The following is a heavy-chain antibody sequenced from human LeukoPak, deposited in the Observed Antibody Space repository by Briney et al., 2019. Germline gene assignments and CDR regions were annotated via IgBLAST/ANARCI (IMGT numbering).Heavy chain of an antibody. V-gene: IGHV1-2*02. CDR2: INPNSGGT. CDR3: AREKILTGLVDY. Sequence: ASVKVSCKASGYTFTGYYMHWVRRAPGQGLEWMGWINPNSGGTNYAQKFQGRVTMTRDTSISTAYIELSRLRSDDTAVYYCAREKILTGLVDYWGQGTLVTVSS. J-gene: IGHJ4*02. CDR1: GYTFTGYY. D-gene: IGHD3-9*01.